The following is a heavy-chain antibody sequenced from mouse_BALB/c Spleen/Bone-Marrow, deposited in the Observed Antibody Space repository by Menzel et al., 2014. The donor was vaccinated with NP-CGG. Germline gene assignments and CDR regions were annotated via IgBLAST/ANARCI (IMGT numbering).Heavy chain of an antibody. J-gene: IGHJ2*01. V-gene: IGHV1S132*01. CDR1: GYTFTSYW. D-gene: IGHD2-4*01. CDR2: IFPGTGTT. Sequence: QVQLQQSGAELVKPGASVKLSCKTSGYTFTSYWIQWVKQRPGQGLGRIGEIFPGTGTTYYNEQFKDKATLTIDTSSSTAYRQLSSLTSEESAVYFCARKGISTVIATAYYFDYGGLGSTLTVSS. CDR3: ARKGISTVIATAYYFDY.